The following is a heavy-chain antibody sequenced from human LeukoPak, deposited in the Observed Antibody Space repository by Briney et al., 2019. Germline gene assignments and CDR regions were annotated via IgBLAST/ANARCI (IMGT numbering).Heavy chain of an antibody. V-gene: IGHV3-7*01. J-gene: IGHJ6*03. CDR3: ARRRYASTIYYMDV. Sequence: PGGSLRLSCGASEFTISSYWMTWVRQAPGKGLEWMANIKKDGSEKYYMDSVKRRFTISRDNAKNSLYLQMNSLRAEDTAVYYCARRRYASTIYYMDVWGKGTTVTVSS. CDR1: EFTISSYW. D-gene: IGHD6-13*01. CDR2: IKKDGSEK.